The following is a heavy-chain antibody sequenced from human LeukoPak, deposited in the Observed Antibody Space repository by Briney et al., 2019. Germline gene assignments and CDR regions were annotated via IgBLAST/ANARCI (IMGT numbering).Heavy chain of an antibody. V-gene: IGHV3-30*18. CDR1: GFTFSTYG. D-gene: IGHD7-27*01. J-gene: IGHJ4*02. Sequence: GGSLRLSCAASGFTFSTYGMHWVRQAPGKGLEWVAFISKDGRNKYYAASVQGRFTVSRDNAKSTLYLQIDSLRTEDTAVYYCAQEITGDEDYWGQGTLVTVAS. CDR3: AQEITGDEDY. CDR2: ISKDGRNK.